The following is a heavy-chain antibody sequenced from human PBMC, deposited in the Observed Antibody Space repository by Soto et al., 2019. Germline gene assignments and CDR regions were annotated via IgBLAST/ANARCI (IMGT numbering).Heavy chain of an antibody. CDR2: IWNDGSNE. J-gene: IGHJ3*02. V-gene: IGHV3-33*06. CDR3: TKEKSVINSGYDAFDI. D-gene: IGHD5-12*01. Sequence: GGSLRLSCEASGFNFSSYGIHWVRQAPGKGLEWVAIIWNDGSNEYYADSVKGRFTISRDNSKNTVCLQVSKLRAEDTAVYYCTKEKSVINSGYDAFDIWGRGTVVTVSS. CDR1: GFNFSSYG.